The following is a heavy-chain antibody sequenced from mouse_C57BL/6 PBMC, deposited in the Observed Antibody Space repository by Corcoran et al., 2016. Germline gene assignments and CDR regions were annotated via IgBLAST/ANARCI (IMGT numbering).Heavy chain of an antibody. J-gene: IGHJ3*01. V-gene: IGHV3-6*01. CDR3: AREPPNWAFAY. CDR1: AYSITSGYY. Sequence: DVQLQESGPGLVKPSQSLSLPCSVTAYSITSGYYWNWIRQFPGNKLEWMGYISYDGSNNYNPSLKNRISITRDTSKNQLFLKLNSVTTEDTATYYGAREPPNWAFAYWGQGTLVTVSA. CDR2: ISYDGSN. D-gene: IGHD4-1*01.